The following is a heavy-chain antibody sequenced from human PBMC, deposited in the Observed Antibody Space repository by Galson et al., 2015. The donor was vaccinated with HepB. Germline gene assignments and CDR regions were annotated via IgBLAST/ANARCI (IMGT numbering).Heavy chain of an antibody. D-gene: IGHD4-23*01. V-gene: IGHV3-23*01. CDR2: ISGSGGST. Sequence: SGAEVKKPGESLRISCKGSGYSFTSYAMSWVRQAPGKGLEWVSAISGSGGSTYYADSVKGRFTISRDNSKNTLYLQMNSLRAEDTAVYYCAKDLQHWSVVTRVDAFDIWGQGTMVTVSS. CDR1: GYSFTSYA. CDR3: AKDLQHWSVVTRVDAFDI. J-gene: IGHJ3*02.